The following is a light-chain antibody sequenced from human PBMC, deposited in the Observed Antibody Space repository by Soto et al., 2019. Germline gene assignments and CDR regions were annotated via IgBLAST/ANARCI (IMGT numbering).Light chain of an antibody. Sequence: EIVMTQSPATLSLSPGESATLSCRASQSIGSNLAWYQQKPGQAPRLRIYGAFRRATGIPDRFSGSGSGTDFTLTISSIEPEDFAVYYCQQRSDWHTFGQGTRLEIK. CDR2: GAF. J-gene: IGKJ5*01. V-gene: IGKV3D-11*02. CDR3: QQRSDWHT. CDR1: QSIGSN.